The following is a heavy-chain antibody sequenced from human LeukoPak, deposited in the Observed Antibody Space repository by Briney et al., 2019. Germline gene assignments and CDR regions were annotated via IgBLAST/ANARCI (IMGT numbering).Heavy chain of an antibody. Sequence: HGGSLRLSCAASGLIFSSYGMHWVRQAPGKGLEWVAVISYDGSNKYYADSVKGRFTISRDNSKNTLYLQMNSLRAEDTAVYYCAKDGYSGYDVFDYWGQGTLVTVSS. J-gene: IGHJ4*02. V-gene: IGHV3-30*18. CDR2: ISYDGSNK. CDR3: AKDGYSGYDVFDY. CDR1: GLIFSSYG. D-gene: IGHD5-12*01.